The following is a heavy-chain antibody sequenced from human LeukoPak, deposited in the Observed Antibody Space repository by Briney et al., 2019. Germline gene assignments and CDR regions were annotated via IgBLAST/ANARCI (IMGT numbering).Heavy chain of an antibody. CDR2: IYYSGST. J-gene: IGHJ4*02. CDR1: GGSISSSSYY. D-gene: IGHD3-10*01. Sequence: PSETLSLTCTVSGGSISSSSYYWGWIRQPPGKGLEWIGNIYYSGSTYYNPSLESPVTMSLDTSKNQFSLKLSSVTAADTAVYYCAIRMVRGHFDYWGQGTLVTVSS. CDR3: AIRMVRGHFDY. V-gene: IGHV4-39*07.